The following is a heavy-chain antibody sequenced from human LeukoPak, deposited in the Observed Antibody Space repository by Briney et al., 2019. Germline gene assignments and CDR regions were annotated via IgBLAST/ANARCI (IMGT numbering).Heavy chain of an antibody. CDR2: ISANGDTT. D-gene: IGHD3-22*01. V-gene: IGHV3-23*01. J-gene: IGHJ4*02. CDR1: GFTFSNYA. CDR3: VKDFWPARDGGGYYSPFEY. Sequence: GGSLRLSCAASGFTFSNYAMNWVRQAPGKGREWVSGISANGDTTYYVDSVRGRFTISRDNSKNSVFLQMNSLRDADTAVYYCVKDFWPARDGGGYYSPFEYWGEGTLVTVSS.